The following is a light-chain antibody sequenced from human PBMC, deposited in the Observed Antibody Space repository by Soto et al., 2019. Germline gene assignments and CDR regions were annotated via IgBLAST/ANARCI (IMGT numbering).Light chain of an antibody. V-gene: IGKV3-20*01. J-gene: IGKJ1*01. CDR3: QQYGSPPWT. CDR2: GAS. Sequence: EIVLTQSPGTLSLSPGERATLSCRASQSVSSSYLAWYQQKPGQAPRPLIYGASSRAIGIPDRFSGSGAGTDCTLTISRLETEEFAVYYCQQYGSPPWTFGQGTQVEIK. CDR1: QSVSSSY.